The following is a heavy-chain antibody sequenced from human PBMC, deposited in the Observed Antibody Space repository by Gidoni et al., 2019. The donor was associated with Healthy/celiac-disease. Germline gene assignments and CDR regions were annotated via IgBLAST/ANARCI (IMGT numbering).Heavy chain of an antibody. V-gene: IGHV1-69*01. J-gene: IGHJ5*02. CDR3: ARHHCSSTSCYAVEGNWFDP. Sequence: QVQLVQSGAAVKKPGSSGKVSCKASGGTFSSYAISWVRQAPGKGLEWMGGIFPIFGTANYAQKFQGRVTITADESTSTAYMELSSLRSEDTAVYYCARHHCSSTSCYAVEGNWFDPWGQGTLVTVSS. CDR1: GGTFSSYA. CDR2: IFPIFGTA. D-gene: IGHD2-2*01.